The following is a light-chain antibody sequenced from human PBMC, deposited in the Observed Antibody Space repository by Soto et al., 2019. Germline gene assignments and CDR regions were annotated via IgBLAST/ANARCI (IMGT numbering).Light chain of an antibody. J-gene: IGKJ3*01. CDR2: GAS. V-gene: IGKV3-20*01. CDR1: QNVYINS. Sequence: EVVLTQSPGTLSLSPGERATLSCRASQNVYINSLAWYQQKPGQPPRLLIYGASTRAAAIPDRFSGSGSGADFALSIDGLEPEDFAIYYSQQYGDSPLTFGPGTRVD. CDR3: QQYGDSPLT.